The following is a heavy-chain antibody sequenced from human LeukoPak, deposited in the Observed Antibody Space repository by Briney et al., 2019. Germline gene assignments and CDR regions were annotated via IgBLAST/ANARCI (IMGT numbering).Heavy chain of an antibody. V-gene: IGHV3-33*08. D-gene: IGHD1-1*01. CDR1: GFTFSSYG. CDR3: ARDRTGTTPPGAFDI. Sequence: GRSLRLSCAASGFTFSSYGMHWVRQAPGKGLEWVAFIRYDGSNKYYADSVKGRFTISRDNSKNTLYLQMNSLRAEDTAVYYCARDRTGTTPPGAFDIWGQGTMVTVSS. CDR2: IRYDGSNK. J-gene: IGHJ3*02.